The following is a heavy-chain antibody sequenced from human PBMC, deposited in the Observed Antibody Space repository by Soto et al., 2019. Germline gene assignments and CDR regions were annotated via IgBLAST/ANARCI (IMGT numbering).Heavy chain of an antibody. CDR3: ARDRGGYVPGGMDV. D-gene: IGHD3-16*01. Sequence: HPGGSLRLSCAASGFTFSSYGMHWVRQAPGKGLEWVAVIWYDGSNKYYADSVKGRFTISRDNSKNTLYLQMNSLRAEDTAVYYCARDRGGYVPGGMDVWGQGTTVTVSS. CDR2: IWYDGSNK. V-gene: IGHV3-33*01. J-gene: IGHJ6*02. CDR1: GFTFSSYG.